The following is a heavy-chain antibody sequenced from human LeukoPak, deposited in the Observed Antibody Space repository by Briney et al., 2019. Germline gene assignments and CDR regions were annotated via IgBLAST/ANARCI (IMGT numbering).Heavy chain of an antibody. J-gene: IGHJ5*02. CDR2: INHSGST. D-gene: IGHD3-22*01. CDR3: ARGWVSDSGGYYFNWFDP. CDR1: GGSFSGYY. V-gene: IGHV4-34*01. Sequence: SETLSLTCAVYGGSFSGYYWSWIRQPPGKGLEWIGEINHSGSTNYNPSLKSRVTISVDTSKNQFSLKLSSVTAADTAVYYCARGWVSDSGGYYFNWFDPWGQGTLVTVSS.